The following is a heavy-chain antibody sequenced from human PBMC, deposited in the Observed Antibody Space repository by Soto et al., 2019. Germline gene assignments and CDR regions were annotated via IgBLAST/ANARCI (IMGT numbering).Heavy chain of an antibody. CDR2: IYYSGST. D-gene: IGHD3-10*01. V-gene: IGHV4-31*03. J-gene: IGHJ6*02. CDR1: GDSSRSSGHY. Sequence: QGQLQKPGPGLVKPPKTLSLTCTVSGDSSRSSGHYWSWIRQHPGKGLEWIGHIYYSGSTYYNPSPKGRATISLDTPKNQCSLKLSSVTAANAAVYYCARALGDITVVRGVITRYYSYGMHVWGQGTTVPGAS. CDR3: ARALGDITVVRGVITRYYSYGMHV.